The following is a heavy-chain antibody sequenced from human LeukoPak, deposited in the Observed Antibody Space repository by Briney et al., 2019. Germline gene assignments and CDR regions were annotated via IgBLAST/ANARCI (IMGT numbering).Heavy chain of an antibody. J-gene: IGHJ4*02. Sequence: GGSLRLSCAASGFTFDSYAMSWVRQAPGKGLEWVSSISGSGGSTYYANSVKGQFTISRDNSKNTLYLQMNSLRAEDTAVYYCPIRFLEWLPFDYWGQGTLVTVSS. V-gene: IGHV3-23*01. CDR1: GFTFDSYA. CDR3: PIRFLEWLPFDY. CDR2: ISGSGGST. D-gene: IGHD3-3*01.